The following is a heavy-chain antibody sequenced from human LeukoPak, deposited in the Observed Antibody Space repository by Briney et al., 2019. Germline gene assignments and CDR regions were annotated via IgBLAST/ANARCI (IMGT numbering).Heavy chain of an antibody. CDR1: GFTFSAYA. D-gene: IGHD1-1*01. J-gene: IGHJ5*02. CDR3: AKGLNWNGNWFDP. V-gene: IGHV3-9*01. Sequence: GGSLRLSCAASGFTFSAYAMHWVRQAPGKGLEWVSGISWNSGSIGYADSVKGRFTISRDNAKNSLYLQMNSLRAEDTALYYCAKGLNWNGNWFDPWGQGTLVTVSS. CDR2: ISWNSGSI.